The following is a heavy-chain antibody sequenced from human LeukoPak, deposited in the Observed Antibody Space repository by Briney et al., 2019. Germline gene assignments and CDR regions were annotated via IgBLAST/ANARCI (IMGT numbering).Heavy chain of an antibody. J-gene: IGHJ6*02. V-gene: IGHV1-18*01. CDR1: GYTFTSYG. Sequence: ASVKVSCKASGYTFTSYGISWVRQAPGQGLEWMGWISAYNGNTNYAQKLQGRVTMTTDTSTSTAYMELRSLRSDDTAVYYCARDQEYYDFWSGYYNGYYYYYGMDVWGQGTTVTVSS. D-gene: IGHD3-3*01. CDR3: ARDQEYYDFWSGYYNGYYYYYGMDV. CDR2: ISAYNGNT.